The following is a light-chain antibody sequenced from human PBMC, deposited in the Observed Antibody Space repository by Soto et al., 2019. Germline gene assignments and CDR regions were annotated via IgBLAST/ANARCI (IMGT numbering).Light chain of an antibody. CDR3: QQANTFPST. J-gene: IGKJ2*01. V-gene: IGKV1-12*02. Sequence: DIQMTQSPSSVSASVGDRVTISCRASQDIRSWLAWNQQKPGKAPKLLIHTASSLQSGVPSRFSGGGSGTDFTLTISSLQPEDSATYFCQQANTFPSTFGQGTNLEIK. CDR1: QDIRSW. CDR2: TAS.